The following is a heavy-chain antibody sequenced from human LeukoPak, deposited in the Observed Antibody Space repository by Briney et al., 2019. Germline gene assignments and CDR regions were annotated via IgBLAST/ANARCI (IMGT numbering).Heavy chain of an antibody. J-gene: IGHJ5*02. D-gene: IGHD3-10*01. CDR3: ARGGVAPSGGPFFVS. Sequence: SETLSLTCAASRGSISSGGYSWSWIRQPPGKGLEWIGYMYHDGDTYYNPSLKGRVTISVDRSKNQFSLKVSSVTAADTAVYYCARGGVAPSGGPFFVSWGQGTLVTVSS. CDR1: RGSISSGGYS. V-gene: IGHV4-30-2*01. CDR2: MYHDGDT.